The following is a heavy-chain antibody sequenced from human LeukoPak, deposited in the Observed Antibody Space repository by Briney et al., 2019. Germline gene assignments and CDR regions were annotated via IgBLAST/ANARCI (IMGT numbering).Heavy chain of an antibody. Sequence: TGGSLRLSCAASGFTFSSYAMSWVRQAPGKGLEWVSAISGSGGSTYYADSVKGRFTISRDNSKNTLYLQMNSLRADDTAVYYCEKHKPIVVVPAATHNDYWGQGTLVTVSS. CDR3: EKHKPIVVVPAATHNDY. CDR2: ISGSGGST. CDR1: GFTFSSYA. D-gene: IGHD2-2*01. J-gene: IGHJ4*02. V-gene: IGHV3-23*01.